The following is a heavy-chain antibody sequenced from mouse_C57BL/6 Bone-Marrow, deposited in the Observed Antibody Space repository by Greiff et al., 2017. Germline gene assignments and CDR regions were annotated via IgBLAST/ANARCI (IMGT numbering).Heavy chain of an antibody. V-gene: IGHV5-15*01. CDR3: ARRGDYGYDFDY. J-gene: IGHJ2*01. CDR2: ISNLAYSI. Sequence: EVKVVESGGGLVQPGGSLKLSCAASGFTFSDYGMAWVRQAPRKGPEWVAFISNLAYSIYYADTVTGRFTISRENAKNTLYLEVSSLRSEDTAMYYCARRGDYGYDFDYWGQGTTLTVSS. D-gene: IGHD2-2*01. CDR1: GFTFSDYG.